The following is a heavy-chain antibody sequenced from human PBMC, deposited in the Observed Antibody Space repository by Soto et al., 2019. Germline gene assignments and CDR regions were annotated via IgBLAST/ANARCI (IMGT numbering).Heavy chain of an antibody. Sequence: QVQLQESGPGLVKPSQTLSLTCTVSGGSISSGGYYWSWIRQHPGKGLEWIGYIYYSGSTYYNPSPKSRVTISVDTSQNQFSLKLSSVPAADTAVYYCARGVTMVRGVIHTPYFDYWGQGTLVTVSS. CDR2: IYYSGST. V-gene: IGHV4-31*03. D-gene: IGHD3-10*01. CDR3: ARGVTMVRGVIHTPYFDY. J-gene: IGHJ4*02. CDR1: GGSISSGGYY.